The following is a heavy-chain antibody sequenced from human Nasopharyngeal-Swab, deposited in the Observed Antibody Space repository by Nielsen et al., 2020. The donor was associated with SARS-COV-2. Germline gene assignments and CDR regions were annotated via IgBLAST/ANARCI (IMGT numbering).Heavy chain of an antibody. CDR2: IRSKAYGWTT. CDR3: TREQPDYYDSSGYYPIPFDS. J-gene: IGHJ4*02. D-gene: IGHD3-22*01. Sequence: GGPLRLSCTASGFTFFSSSLLFFLPSPFPFLSFLCCIRSKAYGWTTEYAASVKGRFTISRDDSKSIAYLQMNSLKTEDTAVYYCTREQPDYYDSSGYYPIPFDSWGQGTLVTVSS. CDR1: GFTFFSSS. V-gene: IGHV3-49*03.